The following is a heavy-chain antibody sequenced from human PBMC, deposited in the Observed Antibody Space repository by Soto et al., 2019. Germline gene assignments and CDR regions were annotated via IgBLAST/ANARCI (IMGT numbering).Heavy chain of an antibody. CDR3: AILVELGDSFDL. D-gene: IGHD3-16*01. Sequence: QAQLVESGGGVVQPGTSVRLSCEASGFTFRSHAMHWVRHTPGKGLEWVSVISYDATNQYYADSVKGRFTISRDNSENRLYLQMDSLRADDTAVHYCAILVELGDSFDLWGQGTAVTVSS. CDR1: GFTFRSHA. J-gene: IGHJ3*01. V-gene: IGHV3-30*03. CDR2: ISYDATNQ.